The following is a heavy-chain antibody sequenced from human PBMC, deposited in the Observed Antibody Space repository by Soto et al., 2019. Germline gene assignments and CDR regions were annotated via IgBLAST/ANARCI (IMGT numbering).Heavy chain of an antibody. V-gene: IGHV4-61*01. CDR3: ARERVVPRGTYRSYFDY. CDR2: VYSSGST. CDR1: GVSVSSGSYY. J-gene: IGHJ4*02. D-gene: IGHD1-26*01. Sequence: SETLSLTCSVSGVSVSSGSYYWSWIRQPPGKGLEWIGYVYSSGSTNYNPSLKSRVTISVDTSKNQLSLDLRSVTAADTGVYYCARERVVPRGTYRSYFDYWGQGTLVTVSS.